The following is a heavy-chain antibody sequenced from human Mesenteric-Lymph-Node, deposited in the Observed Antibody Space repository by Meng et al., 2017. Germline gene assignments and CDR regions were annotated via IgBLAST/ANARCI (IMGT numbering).Heavy chain of an antibody. V-gene: IGHV1-2*02. CDR1: GYTFTGYY. CDR3: VRGSEDSSGYPFDY. Sequence: QVQRVQSGAEVKKPGASVKVSCKASGYTFTGYYMHWVRQAPGQGLEWMGWSNPNTGGTNCAQKSQGRVTMTRDTSITRDAMELRRLRSDDTAVYDCVRGSEDSSGYPFDYWGQGTLVTVSS. J-gene: IGHJ4*02. CDR2: SNPNTGGT. D-gene: IGHD3-22*01.